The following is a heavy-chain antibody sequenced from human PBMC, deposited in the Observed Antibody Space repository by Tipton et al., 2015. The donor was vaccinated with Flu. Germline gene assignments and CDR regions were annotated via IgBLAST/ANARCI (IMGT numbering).Heavy chain of an antibody. J-gene: IGHJ5*02. D-gene: IGHD3-16*01. CDR2: INHSGST. CDR3: ARTLSPANPNWFDP. Sequence: TLSLTCAVYGGSFSGYYWSWIRQPPGKGLEWIGEINHSGSTNYNPSLKSRVTISVDTSKNQFSLKLSSVTAADTAVFYCARTLSPANPNWFDPWGQGTLVTVSS. CDR1: GGSFSGYY. V-gene: IGHV4-34*01.